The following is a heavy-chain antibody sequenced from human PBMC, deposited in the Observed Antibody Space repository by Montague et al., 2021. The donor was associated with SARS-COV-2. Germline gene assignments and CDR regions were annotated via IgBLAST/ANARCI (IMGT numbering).Heavy chain of an antibody. CDR1: GGSISSFY. CDR3: ARHYSATLPAVY. J-gene: IGHJ4*02. D-gene: IGHD2-15*01. V-gene: IGHV4-59*08. Sequence: SETLSLTCTVSGGSISSFYWSWFRQPPGKGLGRIGYISDSGSTNYNPSLTSRVTMSVDTSKNQFSLKVNSVTAADTAVYYCARHYSATLPAVYWGQGTLVTVSS. CDR2: ISDSGST.